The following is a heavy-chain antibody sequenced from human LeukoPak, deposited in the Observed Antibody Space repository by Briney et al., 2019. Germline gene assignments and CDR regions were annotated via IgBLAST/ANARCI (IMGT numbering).Heavy chain of an antibody. Sequence: ASVKVSCKASGYTFTNYYMHWVRQAPGQGLEWMGIINPSGGSTSYAQKFQGRVTMTRDTSTSAVYMELSSLRSEDTAVYYCARQLLWHPSWPLNWFDPWGQGTLVTVSS. V-gene: IGHV1-46*01. CDR3: ARQLLWHPSWPLNWFDP. CDR2: INPSGGST. J-gene: IGHJ5*02. D-gene: IGHD3-10*01. CDR1: GYTFTNYY.